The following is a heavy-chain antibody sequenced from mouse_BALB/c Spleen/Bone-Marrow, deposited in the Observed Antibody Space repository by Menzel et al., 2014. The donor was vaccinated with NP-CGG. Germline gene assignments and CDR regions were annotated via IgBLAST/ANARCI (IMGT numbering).Heavy chain of an antibody. J-gene: IGHJ4*01. CDR3: ATLYGNYDYAMDY. CDR2: ISYSGSP. V-gene: IGHV3-2*02. Sequence: EVMLVESGPGLAKPSQSLSLTCTVTGYSITSDYAWNWIRQFPGNKLEWMGYISYSGSPSYHPSLKSRISITRDTSKNQFFLQLNSVTIEDTATYFCATLYGNYDYAMDYWGQGTSVTVSS. CDR1: GYSITSDYA. D-gene: IGHD2-1*01.